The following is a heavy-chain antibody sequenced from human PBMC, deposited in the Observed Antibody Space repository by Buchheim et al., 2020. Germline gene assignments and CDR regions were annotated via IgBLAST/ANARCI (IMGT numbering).Heavy chain of an antibody. CDR3: ARARGYCSSSSCYDFDC. V-gene: IGHV5-51*01. CDR1: GYSFSNYW. CDR2: IYPGDSST. Sequence: EVQLVQSGAELKKPGESLKISCKPSGYSFSNYWIAWVRQMPGKGLEWMAMIYPGDSSTKYSPSFQGQVTISADKSISTAYLQWSSLKASDTAMYFCARARGYCSSSSCYDFDCWGQGT. D-gene: IGHD2-2*01. J-gene: IGHJ4*02.